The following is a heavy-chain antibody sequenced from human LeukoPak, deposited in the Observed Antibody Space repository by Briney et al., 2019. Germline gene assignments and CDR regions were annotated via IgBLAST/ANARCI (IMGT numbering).Heavy chain of an antibody. J-gene: IGHJ3*02. Sequence: PGRSLRLSCAASGFTFSNYAMHWVRQAPGKGLEWVANIKQDGSEKYYVDSVKGRFTISRDNAKNSLYLQMNSLRAEDTAVYYCARGCRDYGDYSDAFDIWGQGTMVTVSS. CDR3: ARGCRDYGDYSDAFDI. D-gene: IGHD4-17*01. CDR1: GFTFSNYA. V-gene: IGHV3-7*04. CDR2: IKQDGSEK.